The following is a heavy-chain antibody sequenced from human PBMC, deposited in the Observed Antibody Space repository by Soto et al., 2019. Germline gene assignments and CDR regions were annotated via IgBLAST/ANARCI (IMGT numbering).Heavy chain of an antibody. CDR1: GYTLTELS. Sequence: ASLKVSCKVSGYTLTELSMHWVRQAPGKGLEWMGGFDPEDGETIYAQKFQGRVTMTEDTSTDTAYMELSSLRSEDTAVYYCATVSPPYDYVWGSYRQPRSYYFDYWGQGTLVTVSS. J-gene: IGHJ4*02. D-gene: IGHD3-16*02. V-gene: IGHV1-24*01. CDR2: FDPEDGET. CDR3: ATVSPPYDYVWGSYRQPRSYYFDY.